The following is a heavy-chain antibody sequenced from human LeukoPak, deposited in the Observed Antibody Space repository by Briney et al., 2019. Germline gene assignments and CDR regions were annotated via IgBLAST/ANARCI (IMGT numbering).Heavy chain of an antibody. Sequence: ASVKVSCKASGGTFSSYAISWVRQAPGKGLEWMGGFDPEDGETIYAQKFQGRVTMTEDTSTDTAYMELSSLRSEDTAVYYCATVLASRYWFDPWGQGTLVTVSS. D-gene: IGHD2-8*02. CDR2: FDPEDGET. V-gene: IGHV1-24*01. CDR1: GGTFSSYA. J-gene: IGHJ5*02. CDR3: ATVLASRYWFDP.